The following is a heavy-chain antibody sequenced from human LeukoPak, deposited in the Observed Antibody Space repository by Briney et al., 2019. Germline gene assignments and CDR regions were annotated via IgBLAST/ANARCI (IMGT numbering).Heavy chain of an antibody. CDR2: ISKDSVDK. CDR1: GFMFSDYY. V-gene: IGHV3-11*04. CDR3: ARRDWVSGAVRAFDI. J-gene: IGHJ3*02. Sequence: GGSLRLSCVGSGFMFSDYYMSWIRQAPGKGLEGVSYISKDSVDKYYVDSVRGRFTISRDNAKKSMYLQMSGLRVEDTAVYYCARRDWVSGAVRAFDIWGQGTMVTVSS. D-gene: IGHD3-3*01.